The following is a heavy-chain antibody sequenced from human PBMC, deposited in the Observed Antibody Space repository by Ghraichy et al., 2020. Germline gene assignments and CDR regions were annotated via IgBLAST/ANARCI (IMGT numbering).Heavy chain of an antibody. V-gene: IGHV2-5*01. CDR3: ARLNYYDSSGYYLEYFQH. J-gene: IGHJ1*01. CDR2: IYWNDDK. CDR1: GFSLSTSGVG. D-gene: IGHD3-22*01. Sequence: SGPTLVKPTQTLTLTCTFSGFSLSTSGVGVGWIRQPPGKALEWLALIYWNDDKRYSPSLKSRLTITKDTSKNQVVLTMTNMDPVDTATYYCARLNYYDSSGYYLEYFQHWGQGTLVTVSS.